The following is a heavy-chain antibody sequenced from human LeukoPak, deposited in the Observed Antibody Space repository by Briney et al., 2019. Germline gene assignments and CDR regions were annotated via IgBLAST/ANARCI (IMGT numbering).Heavy chain of an antibody. CDR3: ARDDRQQLVYDY. V-gene: IGHV4-31*03. CDR1: GGPISSGGYY. CDR2: IYYSGST. J-gene: IGHJ4*02. D-gene: IGHD6-13*01. Sequence: SQTLSLTCTVSGGPISSGGYYWSWIRQHPGKGLEWIGYIYYSGSTYYNPSLKSRVTISVDTSKNQFSLKLSSVTAADTAVYYCARDDRQQLVYDYWGQGTLVTVSS.